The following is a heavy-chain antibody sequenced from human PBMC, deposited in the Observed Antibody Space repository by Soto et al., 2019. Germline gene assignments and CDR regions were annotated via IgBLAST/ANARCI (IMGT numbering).Heavy chain of an antibody. Sequence: HPGGSLRLSCAASGFTFSSYGMHWVRQAPGKGLEWVAAISYDGSNKYYADSVKGRFTISRDNSKNTLYLQMNSLRAEDTAVYYCAREILYDISYYYGMDVWGQGTTVTVSS. V-gene: IGHV3-30*03. D-gene: IGHD2-8*01. CDR3: AREILYDISYYYGMDV. J-gene: IGHJ6*02. CDR1: GFTFSSYG. CDR2: ISYDGSNK.